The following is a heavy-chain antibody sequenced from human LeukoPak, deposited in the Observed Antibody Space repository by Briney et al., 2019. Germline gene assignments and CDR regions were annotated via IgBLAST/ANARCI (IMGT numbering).Heavy chain of an antibody. J-gene: IGHJ4*02. CDR3: AKGQELDDGVFDS. D-gene: IGHD1-1*01. V-gene: IGHV3-23*01. CDR1: GFTLSNYA. CDR2: LSGSGGTT. Sequence: GGSLRLSRAASGFTLSNYATTWVRQAPGKGLEWGSALSGSGGTTYYADSVKGRFTISRDNSKNTLYLQMNSVRVEDTSIYYCAKGQELDDGVFDSWGQGTLVTVSS.